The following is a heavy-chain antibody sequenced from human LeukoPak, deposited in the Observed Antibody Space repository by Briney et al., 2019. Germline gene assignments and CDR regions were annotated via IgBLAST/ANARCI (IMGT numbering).Heavy chain of an antibody. CDR2: INPNSGGT. V-gene: IGHV1-2*02. D-gene: IGHD3-22*01. CDR3: ASNVFDYYDSSGYAPYFDY. CDR1: GYTFTGYY. Sequence: GASVKVSCKASGYTFTGYYMHWVRQAPGQRLEWMGWINPNSGGTNYAQKFQGRVTMTRDTSISTAYMELSRLRSDDTAVYYCASNVFDYYDSSGYAPYFDYWGQGTLVTVSS. J-gene: IGHJ4*02.